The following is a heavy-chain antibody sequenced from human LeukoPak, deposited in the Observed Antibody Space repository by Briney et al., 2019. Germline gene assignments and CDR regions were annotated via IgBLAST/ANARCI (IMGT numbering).Heavy chain of an antibody. D-gene: IGHD1-26*01. Sequence: PSETLSLTCTVSGGSIDNSIYYWGWIRQSPEKGLEWIGSIYYTGTTNYNPSLESRVTISVDASNNQVSLTLNSVTAADTAVYYCARDPTIVGATGGDAFDIWGQGTMVTFSS. CDR2: IYYTGTT. J-gene: IGHJ3*02. CDR3: ARDPTIVGATGGDAFDI. V-gene: IGHV4-39*07. CDR1: GGSIDNSIYY.